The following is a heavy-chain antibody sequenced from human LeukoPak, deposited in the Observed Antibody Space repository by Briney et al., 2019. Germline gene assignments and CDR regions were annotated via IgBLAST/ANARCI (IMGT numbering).Heavy chain of an antibody. Sequence: QPGGSLRLSCAASGFTFSSYGMHWVRQAPGKGLEWVAVISYDGSNKYYADSVKGRFTISRDNSKNTLYLQINSLRAEDTAVYYCAEARYYYDIGSDAFDIWGQGTMVTVSS. V-gene: IGHV3-30*18. CDR3: AEARYYYDIGSDAFDI. J-gene: IGHJ3*02. CDR1: GFTFSSYG. D-gene: IGHD3-22*01. CDR2: ISYDGSNK.